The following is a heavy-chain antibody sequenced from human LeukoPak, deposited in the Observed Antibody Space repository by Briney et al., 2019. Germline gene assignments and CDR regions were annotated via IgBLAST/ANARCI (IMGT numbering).Heavy chain of an antibody. D-gene: IGHD1-26*01. CDR1: GFTFSDYY. CDR3: ARAPRFRLVGVPKGPFDP. CDR2: ISSSGSTR. J-gene: IGHJ5*02. V-gene: IGHV3-11*01. Sequence: GGSLRLPCGASGFTFSDYYMSWIRQAPGKGLEWVSHISSSGSTRYYADSVKGRFTISRDNAKNSLYLQMNSLRAEDTAVYYCARAPRFRLVGVPKGPFDPWGQGTLVTVSS.